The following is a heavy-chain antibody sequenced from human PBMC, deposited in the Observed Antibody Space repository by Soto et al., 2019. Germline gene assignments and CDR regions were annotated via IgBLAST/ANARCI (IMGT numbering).Heavy chain of an antibody. J-gene: IGHJ4*02. CDR2: ISHDATST. CDR3: VRASVTAPGPFDY. Sequence: GXSLRLSCAASGFTLDIFWLHWVRQAPVEGLVWVSGISHDATSTTYADSVKGRFTISRDNTNNTLSLQMTSPRAEDTAVYYCVRASVTAPGPFDYWGQGTLVTVSS. V-gene: IGHV3-74*01. D-gene: IGHD6-13*01. CDR1: GFTLDIFW.